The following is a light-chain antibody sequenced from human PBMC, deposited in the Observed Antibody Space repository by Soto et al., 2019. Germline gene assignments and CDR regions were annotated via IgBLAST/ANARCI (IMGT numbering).Light chain of an antibody. V-gene: IGKV3-15*01. J-gene: IGKJ5*01. Sequence: MMMTQSPATLSVSPGERVTLSCRTSHSVNSHVAWYQQKPGQAPRLLLYGASTRATGIPVRFSGSGFGTEFTLTISSPEPEDFAVYYCQQRSNWPPAFGQGTRLEIK. CDR1: HSVNSH. CDR2: GAS. CDR3: QQRSNWPPA.